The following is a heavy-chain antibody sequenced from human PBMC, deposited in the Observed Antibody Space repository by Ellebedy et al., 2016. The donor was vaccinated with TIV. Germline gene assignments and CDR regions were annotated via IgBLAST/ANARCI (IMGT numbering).Heavy chain of an antibody. CDR2: IDYSGST. V-gene: IGHV4-39*07. Sequence: SETLSLTCTVSGGSISNGGYYRGWIRQPPGKGLEWIGSIDYSGSTYYYPSLKSRVTISVDTSKNQLSLKLSSVFAADTAVYYCARDAYKADIVATHCFDYWGQGTLVTVSS. CDR3: ARDAYKADIVATHCFDY. J-gene: IGHJ4*02. CDR1: GGSISNGGYY. D-gene: IGHD5-12*01.